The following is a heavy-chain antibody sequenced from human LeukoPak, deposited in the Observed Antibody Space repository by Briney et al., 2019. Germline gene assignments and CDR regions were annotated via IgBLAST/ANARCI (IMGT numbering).Heavy chain of an antibody. CDR3: ARVARRDGYKQYYFDY. D-gene: IGHD5-24*01. CDR1: GGSISSYY. V-gene: IGHV4-59*01. J-gene: IGHJ4*02. CDR2: IYYSGST. Sequence: SETLSLTCTVSGGSISSYYWSWIRQPPGKGLEWIGYIYYSGSTNYNPSLKSRVTISEDTSKNQFSLKLSSVTAADTAVYYCARVARRDGYKQYYFDYWGQGTLVTVSS.